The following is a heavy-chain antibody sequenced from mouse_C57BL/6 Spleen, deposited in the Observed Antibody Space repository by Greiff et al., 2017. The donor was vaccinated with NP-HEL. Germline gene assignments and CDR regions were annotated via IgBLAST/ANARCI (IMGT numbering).Heavy chain of an antibody. CDR3: ARKGYDGVWFAY. Sequence: EVQLVESGGDLVKPGGSLKLSCAASGFTFSSYGMSWVRQTPDKRLEWVATISSGGSYTYYPDSVKGRFTISRDNAKNTLYLQMSSLKSEDTAMYYGARKGYDGVWFAYWGQRTLVTVSA. CDR1: GFTFSSYG. J-gene: IGHJ3*01. CDR2: ISSGGSYT. V-gene: IGHV5-6*01. D-gene: IGHD2-2*01.